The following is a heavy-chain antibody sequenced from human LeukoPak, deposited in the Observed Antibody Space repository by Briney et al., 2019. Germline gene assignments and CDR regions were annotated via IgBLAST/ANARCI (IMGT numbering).Heavy chain of an antibody. CDR3: ARLGQITMVRGQPYYYHSMDV. CDR1: GASISSHY. J-gene: IGHJ6*02. D-gene: IGHD3-10*01. Sequence: SETLSLTCIVSGASISSHYWSWIRQPPGKGLEWIGYIHTSGYTNYNPSLQSRVTISTDISENQFSLKLTSVTAADTAVYYCARLGQITMVRGQPYYYHSMDVWAQGTTVTVSS. CDR2: IHTSGYT. V-gene: IGHV4-4*08.